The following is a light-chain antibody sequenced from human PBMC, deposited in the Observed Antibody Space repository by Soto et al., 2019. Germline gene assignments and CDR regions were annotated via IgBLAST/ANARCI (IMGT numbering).Light chain of an antibody. V-gene: IGLV2-14*01. Sequence: QSVLTQPASVSGSPGQSITISCTGTSSDVGGYNYVSWYQHHPGKAPKLMIYEVSNRPSGVSNRFSGSKSGNTASLTISGLQAEDEADYYCSSYTSSSTRNVVFGGGTKLTVL. CDR2: EVS. CDR1: SSDVGGYNY. J-gene: IGLJ2*01. CDR3: SSYTSSSTRNVV.